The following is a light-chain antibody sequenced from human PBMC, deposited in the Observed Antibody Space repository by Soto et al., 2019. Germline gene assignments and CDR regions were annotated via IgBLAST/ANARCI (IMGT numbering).Light chain of an antibody. Sequence: EIVMTQSPATLSVFPGERATLSCRASQSVSSNLAWYQQKAGQALRFLIYGECSRATDIPARFTGSESGTEFTLTISSLQSEDFAVYYCQQYNNWPPLTFGGGTKVEIK. J-gene: IGKJ4*01. CDR3: QQYNNWPPLT. V-gene: IGKV3-15*01. CDR2: GEC. CDR1: QSVSSN.